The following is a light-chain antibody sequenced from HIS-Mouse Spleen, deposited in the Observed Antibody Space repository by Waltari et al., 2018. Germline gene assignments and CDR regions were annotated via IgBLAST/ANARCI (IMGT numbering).Light chain of an antibody. CDR1: ALPQKY. J-gene: IGLJ2*01. Sequence: SYELTQPPSVSVSSGQTARITCSGAALPQKYAYLYQQKSGQAPVLVIYEDSKRPSGIPERFSGSSSGTMATLTISGAQVEDEADYYCYSTDSSGNHRVFGGGTKLTVL. CDR3: YSTDSSGNHRV. CDR2: EDS. V-gene: IGLV3-10*01.